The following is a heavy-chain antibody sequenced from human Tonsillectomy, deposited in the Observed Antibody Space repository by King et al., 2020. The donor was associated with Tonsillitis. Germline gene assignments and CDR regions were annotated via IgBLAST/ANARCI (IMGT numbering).Heavy chain of an antibody. Sequence: VQLVESGGGLIQPGGSLRLSCAASGFTVSTNYMSWVRQTPGKGLEWVSVIYSGGTTYYTDSVKGRFTISRDASNNTLYLQMNSLRAEDTAVYYCATSYNSGWYWYFDLWGRGTLVTVSS. CDR2: IYSGGTT. D-gene: IGHD6-19*01. V-gene: IGHV3-53*01. CDR3: ATSYNSGWYWYFDL. J-gene: IGHJ2*01. CDR1: GFTVSTNY.